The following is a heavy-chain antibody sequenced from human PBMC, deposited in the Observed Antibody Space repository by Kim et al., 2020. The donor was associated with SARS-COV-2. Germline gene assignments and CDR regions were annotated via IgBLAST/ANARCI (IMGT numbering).Heavy chain of an antibody. D-gene: IGHD3-22*01. CDR3: ARAAIYDSSGYYYYYYGM. Sequence: SETLSLTCTVSGGSISSYYWSWIRQPPGKGLEWIGYIYYSGSTNYNPSLKSRVTISVDTSKNQFSLKLSSVTAADTAVYYCARAAIYDSSGYYYYYYGM. CDR2: IYYSGST. V-gene: IGHV4-59*01. J-gene: IGHJ6*01. CDR1: GGSISSYY.